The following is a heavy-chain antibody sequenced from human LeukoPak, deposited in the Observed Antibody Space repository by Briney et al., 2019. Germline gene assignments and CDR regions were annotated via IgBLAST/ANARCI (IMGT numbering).Heavy chain of an antibody. D-gene: IGHD5-12*01. CDR3: VRVLYSGYDSGNWFDP. J-gene: IGHJ5*02. CDR1: GGSISSGGYY. V-gene: IGHV4-30-2*01. CDR2: IYHSGTT. Sequence: PSETLSLTCTVSGGSISSGGYYWSWIRQPPGKGLEWIGYIYHSGTTYYNPSLKSRVTISVDRSKNQFSLKLSSVTAADTAVYYCVRVLYSGYDSGNWFDPWGQGTLVTVSS.